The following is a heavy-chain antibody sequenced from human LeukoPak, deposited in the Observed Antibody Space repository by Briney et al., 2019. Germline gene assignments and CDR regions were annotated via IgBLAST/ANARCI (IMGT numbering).Heavy chain of an antibody. J-gene: IGHJ4*02. CDR1: GFTFSSYW. Sequence: GGSLRLSCAASGFTFSSYWMHWVRHAPGKGLVWVSRINSDGSSTSYADSVKGRFTISRDNAKNTLYLQMNSLRAEDTAVYYCAKAGTQQWLLFVGVYWGQGALVTFSS. V-gene: IGHV3-74*01. D-gene: IGHD6-19*01. CDR2: INSDGSST. CDR3: AKAGTQQWLLFVGVY.